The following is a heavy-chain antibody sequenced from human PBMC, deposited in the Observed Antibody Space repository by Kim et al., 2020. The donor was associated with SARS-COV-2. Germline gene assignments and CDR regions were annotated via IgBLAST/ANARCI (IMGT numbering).Heavy chain of an antibody. CDR1: GLSLKGYA. V-gene: IGHV3-48*02. D-gene: IGHD4-17*01. CDR3: ARDGTEFGDYLEN. Sequence: GGSLRLSCAASGLSLKGYALNWVRQAPGKGLEWVSYISSGGSIVYYADSVKGRFTISRNIAENSLFLRMNSLRDEDTAVYYCARDGTEFGDYLENWGQGTLVTVSS. J-gene: IGHJ4*02. CDR2: ISSGGSIV.